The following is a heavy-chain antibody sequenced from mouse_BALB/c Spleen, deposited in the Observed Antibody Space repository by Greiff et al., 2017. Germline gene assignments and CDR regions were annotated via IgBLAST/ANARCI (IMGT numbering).Heavy chain of an antibody. CDR3: ARTVYGGAMDY. V-gene: IGHV3-2*02. D-gene: IGHD1-1*01. Sequence: VQLKQSGPGLVKPSQSLSLTCTVTGYSITSDYAWNWIRQFPGNKLEWMGYISYSGSTSYNPSLKSRISITRDTSKNQFFLQLNSVTTEDTATYYCARTVYGGAMDYWGQGTSVTVSS. CDR2: ISYSGST. CDR1: GYSITSDYA. J-gene: IGHJ4*01.